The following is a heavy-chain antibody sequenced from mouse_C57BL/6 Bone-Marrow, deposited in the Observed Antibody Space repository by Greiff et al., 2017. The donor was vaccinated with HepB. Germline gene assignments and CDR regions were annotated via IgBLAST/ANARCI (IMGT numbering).Heavy chain of an antibody. Sequence: QVQLKESGAELARPGASVKLSCKASGYTFTSYGISWVKQRTGQGLEWIGEIYPRSGNTYYNEKFKGKATLTADKSSSTAYMELRSLTSEDSAVYFCARLLRPPLRYWGQGTTLTVSS. D-gene: IGHD1-2*01. CDR3: ARLLRPPLRY. V-gene: IGHV1-81*01. J-gene: IGHJ2*01. CDR1: GYTFTSYG. CDR2: IYPRSGNT.